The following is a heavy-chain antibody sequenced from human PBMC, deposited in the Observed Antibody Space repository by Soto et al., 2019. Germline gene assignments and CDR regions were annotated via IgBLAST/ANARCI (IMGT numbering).Heavy chain of an antibody. CDR1: GYTFTSYG. CDR2: ISAYNGNT. CDR3: ARVRFLEWSYYFDY. J-gene: IGHJ4*02. D-gene: IGHD3-3*01. Sequence: ASVKVSCKASGYTFTSYGISWVRQAPGQGLEWMGWISAYNGNTNYAQKLQDRVTITTDTSTSTAYMELMSLSSDDTAVYYCARVRFLEWSYYFDYWGQGTLVTVSS. V-gene: IGHV1-18*01.